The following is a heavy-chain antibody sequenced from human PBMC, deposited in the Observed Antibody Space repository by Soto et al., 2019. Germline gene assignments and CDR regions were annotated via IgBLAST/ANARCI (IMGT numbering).Heavy chain of an antibody. V-gene: IGHV3-49*03. CDR3: TRDYGWTQIYEVSYYYGMDV. Sequence: HPGGSLRLSCTASGFTFGDYAMSWFRQAPGKGLEWVGFIRSKAYGGTTEYAASVKGRFTISRDDSKSIAYLQMNSLKTEDTAVYYCTRDYGWTQIYEVSYYYGMDVWGQGTRVTVSS. CDR2: IRSKAYGGTT. J-gene: IGHJ6*02. CDR1: GFTFGDYA. D-gene: IGHD2-2*02.